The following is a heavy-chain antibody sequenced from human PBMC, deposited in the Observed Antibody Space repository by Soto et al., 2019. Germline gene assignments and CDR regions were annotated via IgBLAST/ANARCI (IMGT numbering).Heavy chain of an antibody. V-gene: IGHV3-7*01. CDR1: GFTFSSYW. CDR3: ERARRWERRDAFDI. Sequence: GGSLRLSCAASGFTFSSYWMSWVRQAPGKGLEWVANIKQDGSEKYYVDSVKGRFTISRDNAKNSLYLQMNSLRAEDTAVYYYERARRWERRDAFDIWCQGTRVTVSS. CDR2: IKQDGSEK. J-gene: IGHJ3*02. D-gene: IGHD1-26*01.